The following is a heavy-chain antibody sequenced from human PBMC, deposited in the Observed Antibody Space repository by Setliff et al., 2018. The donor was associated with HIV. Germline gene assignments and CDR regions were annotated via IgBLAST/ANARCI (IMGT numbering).Heavy chain of an antibody. D-gene: IGHD3-22*01. J-gene: IGHJ4*02. CDR3: ARDNYYDSSGIDY. V-gene: IGHV4-4*09. Sequence: SETLSLTCTVSGGSISDYYWSWIRQPPGKGLEWIGYIYTSGSTNYNPSLYSRVTISVDTSKNQFSLKLSSVTAADTAVYYCARDNYYDSSGIDYWGQGTLVTVSS. CDR2: IYTSGST. CDR1: GGSISDYY.